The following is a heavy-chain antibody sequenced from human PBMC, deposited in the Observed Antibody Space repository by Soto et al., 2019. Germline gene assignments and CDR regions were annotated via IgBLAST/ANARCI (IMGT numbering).Heavy chain of an antibody. CDR2: IWYYGGIK. J-gene: IGHJ5*02. CDR1: GFTFRNYG. Sequence: GGSLRLSCAASGFTFRNYGMHWVRQAPGKGLEWVAVIWYYGGIKYYADSVKGRFTISRDNSKNTLYLQMNSLGVEDTAVYYCATVRKGSGWYDDHWGQGTQVTVSS. V-gene: IGHV3-33*01. D-gene: IGHD6-19*01. CDR3: ATVRKGSGWYDDH.